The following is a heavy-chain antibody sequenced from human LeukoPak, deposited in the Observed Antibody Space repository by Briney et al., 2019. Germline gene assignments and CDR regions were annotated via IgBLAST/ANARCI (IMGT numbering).Heavy chain of an antibody. CDR2: INTNTGNP. Sequence: ASVKISCKASGYTFTSSALNWVRQAPGQGLEWMGWINTNTGNPTYAQGFTGRFVFSLDTSVSTAYLHISSLEAEDTAIYYCATDLKKGDSGCFDYWGQGTLVTVSS. CDR1: GYTFTSSA. D-gene: IGHD6-19*01. J-gene: IGHJ4*02. CDR3: ATDLKKGDSGCFDY. V-gene: IGHV7-4-1*02.